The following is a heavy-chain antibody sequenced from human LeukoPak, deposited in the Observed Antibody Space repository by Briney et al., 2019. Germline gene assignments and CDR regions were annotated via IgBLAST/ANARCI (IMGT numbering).Heavy chain of an antibody. CDR1: GGSISSYY. V-gene: IGHV4-59*12. CDR3: ARDIRGYGDYVDY. CDR2: IYYSGST. D-gene: IGHD5-12*01. J-gene: IGHJ4*02. Sequence: SETLSLTCTVSGGSISSYYWSWIRQPPGKGLEWIGYIYYSGSTNYNPSLKSRVTISVDTSKNQFSLKLSSVTAADTAVYYCARDIRGYGDYVDYWGQGTLVTVSS.